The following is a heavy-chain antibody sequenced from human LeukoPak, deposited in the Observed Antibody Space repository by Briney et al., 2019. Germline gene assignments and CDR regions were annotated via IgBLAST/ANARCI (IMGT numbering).Heavy chain of an antibody. CDR2: ISYSGNT. D-gene: IGHD3-3*01. CDR1: GGSISSSHYY. CDR3: ARVGYGYYAFYYYYYMDV. V-gene: IGHV4-39*07. Sequence: SETLSLTCTVSGGSISSSHYYWGWIRQPPGKGLEWIGSISYSGNTDYNPSLKSRVTISVDTSKNQFSLKLSSVTAADTAVYYCARVGYGYYAFYYYYYMDVWGKGTTVTVSS. J-gene: IGHJ6*03.